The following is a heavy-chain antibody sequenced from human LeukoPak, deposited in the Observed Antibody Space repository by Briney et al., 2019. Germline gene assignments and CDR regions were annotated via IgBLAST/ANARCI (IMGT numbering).Heavy chain of an antibody. D-gene: IGHD3-10*01. CDR1: GFTFSSYA. V-gene: IGHV3-23*01. Sequence: GGSLRLSCAASGFTFSSYAMNWVRQAPGKGLEWVPSISGSGGSTSYADSVKGRFTISRDNSKSTLYLQMNSLRAEDTAIYYCAKDGSGTYWNYFDYWGQGTLVTVSS. CDR2: ISGSGGST. CDR3: AKDGSGTYWNYFDY. J-gene: IGHJ4*02.